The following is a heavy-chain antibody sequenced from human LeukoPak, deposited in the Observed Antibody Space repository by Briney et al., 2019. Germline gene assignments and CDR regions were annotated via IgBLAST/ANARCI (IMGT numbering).Heavy chain of an antibody. D-gene: IGHD2-2*03. J-gene: IGHJ6*02. CDR1: GFTFSSYG. CDR2: IWYDGSNK. Sequence: GGSLRLSCAASGFTFSSYGMHWVRQAPGKGLEWVAVIWYDGSNKYYADSVKGRFTISRDNSKNTLYLQMNSLRAEDTAVYYCARGGYCSSTSCSNYDGMDVWGQGTTVTVSS. CDR3: ARGGYCSSTSCSNYDGMDV. V-gene: IGHV3-33*01.